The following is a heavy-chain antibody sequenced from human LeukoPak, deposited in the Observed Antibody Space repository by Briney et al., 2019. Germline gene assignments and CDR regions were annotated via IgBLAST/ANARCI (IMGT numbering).Heavy chain of an antibody. Sequence: GGSLRLSCAASGFTFSRYWMHWVRQTPGKGLVWVSRINSDGSSTRYADSVKGRFATSRDNAKNTLDLQMSSLRAEDTAVYYCARVDCSGGSCYFDYWGQGTLVTVSS. D-gene: IGHD2-15*01. CDR1: GFTFSRYW. J-gene: IGHJ4*02. CDR2: INSDGSST. V-gene: IGHV3-74*01. CDR3: ARVDCSGGSCYFDY.